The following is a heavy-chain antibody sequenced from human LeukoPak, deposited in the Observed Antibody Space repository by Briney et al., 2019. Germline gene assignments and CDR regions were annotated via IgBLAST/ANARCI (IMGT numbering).Heavy chain of an antibody. V-gene: IGHV3-53*01. Sequence: QPGGSLRLSCAASGFTVSSNYMSWVRQAPGKGLEWVSVIYSGGSTYYADSVKGRFTISRDNSKNTLYLQMNSLRAEDTAVCYCARAPITMVRGVIIPLNYFDYWGQGTLVTVSS. CDR3: ARAPITMVRGVIIPLNYFDY. J-gene: IGHJ4*02. CDR2: IYSGGST. D-gene: IGHD3-10*01. CDR1: GFTVSSNY.